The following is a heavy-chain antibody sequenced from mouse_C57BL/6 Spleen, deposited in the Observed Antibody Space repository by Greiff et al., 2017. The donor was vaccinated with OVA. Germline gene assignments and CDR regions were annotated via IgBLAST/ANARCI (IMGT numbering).Heavy chain of an antibody. Sequence: VQGVASGPGLVQPSQSLSITCTVSGFSLTSYGVHWVRQSPGKGLEWLGVIWRGGSSDYNAAFKCRLSISKYNYKSQVFCQMNGLQADDTAIYYCARSPTIVTPMYFVVWGTGTTVTVSS. CDR2: IWRGGSS. J-gene: IGHJ1*03. V-gene: IGHV2-2*01. CDR3: ARSPTIVTPMYFVV. CDR1: GFSLTSYG. D-gene: IGHD2-5*01.